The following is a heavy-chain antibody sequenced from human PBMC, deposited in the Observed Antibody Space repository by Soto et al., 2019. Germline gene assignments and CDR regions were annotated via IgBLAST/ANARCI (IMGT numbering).Heavy chain of an antibody. CDR1: GSRSSLSP. CDR2: ISYDGTNK. J-gene: IGHJ1*01. Sequence: SCAASGSRSSLSPMHWARQAPGKGPEWVALISYDGTNKFYADSVKGRFTISRDNSKSTLYLQVDSLRPEDAAVYYCARDPKTFGFHHSASNEFYTLSQH. V-gene: IGHV3-30-3*01. D-gene: IGHD3-3*01. CDR3: ARDPKTFGFHHSASNEFYTLSQH.